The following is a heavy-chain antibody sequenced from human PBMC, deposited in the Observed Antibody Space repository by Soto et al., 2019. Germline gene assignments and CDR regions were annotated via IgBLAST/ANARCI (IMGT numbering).Heavy chain of an antibody. J-gene: IGHJ6*02. V-gene: IGHV4-59*01. CDR2: IYYSGST. Sequence: PSETLSLTCTVSGGSIGSYSWGWIRQPPGKGLEWIGYIYYSGSTNYNPSLKSRVTISVDTSKNQFSLKLSSVTAADTAVYYCAAGAYYYYYGMDVWGQGTTVTVSS. CDR1: GGSIGSYS. D-gene: IGHD3-10*01. CDR3: AAGAYYYYYGMDV.